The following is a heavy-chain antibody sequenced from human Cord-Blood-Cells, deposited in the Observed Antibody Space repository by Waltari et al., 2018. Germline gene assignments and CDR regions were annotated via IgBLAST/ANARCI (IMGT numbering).Heavy chain of an antibody. V-gene: IGHV4-34*01. CDR3: ARWEYYDSSGYYYYYYGMDV. CDR1: GGSFSGYY. Sequence: QVQLQQWGAGLLKPSETLSLTCAVYGGSFSGYYWSWIRQPPGKGLEWIGEINHSGSTNDNPSLKSRVTISVDTSKNQFSLKLSSVTAADTAVYYCARWEYYDSSGYYYYYYGMDVWGQGTTVTVSS. J-gene: IGHJ6*02. D-gene: IGHD3-22*01. CDR2: INHSGST.